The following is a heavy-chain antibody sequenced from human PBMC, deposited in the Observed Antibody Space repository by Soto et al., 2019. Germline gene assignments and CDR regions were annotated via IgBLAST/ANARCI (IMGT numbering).Heavy chain of an antibody. D-gene: IGHD2-2*01. J-gene: IGHJ4*02. Sequence: QVQLVESGGGVVQPGRSLRLSCAASGFTFSNYGMHWVRQAPGKGLEWVALISYDGSNKYYADSVKGRFTISRDNSKNTLYLQMNSLGAEDTAVFYCAKDLWRFCSSTSCSGPYYFDFWGQGTLVTVSS. V-gene: IGHV3-30*18. CDR2: ISYDGSNK. CDR1: GFTFSNYG. CDR3: AKDLWRFCSSTSCSGPYYFDF.